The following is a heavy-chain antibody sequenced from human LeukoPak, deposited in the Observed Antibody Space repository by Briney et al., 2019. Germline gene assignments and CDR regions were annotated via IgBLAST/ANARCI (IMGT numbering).Heavy chain of an antibody. CDR2: IYYSGST. Sequence: SETLSLTCTVSGGSISSTSYFWGWIRQPPGKGLEWIGSIYYSGSTNYNPSLKSPVTMSVDTPKNQFSLKLTSVTAADTAVYYCARQSTAARGYYYYMDVWGKGTTVTVSS. V-gene: IGHV4-39*01. J-gene: IGHJ6*03. D-gene: IGHD6-6*01. CDR1: GGSISSTSYF. CDR3: ARQSTAARGYYYYMDV.